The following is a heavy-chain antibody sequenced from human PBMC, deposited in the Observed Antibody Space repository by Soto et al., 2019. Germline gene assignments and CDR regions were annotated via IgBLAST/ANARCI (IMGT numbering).Heavy chain of an antibody. D-gene: IGHD3-16*01. CDR3: SRDSSTAGGDEYYYYYMDV. J-gene: IGHJ6*03. Sequence: ASVKVSCKASGYTFTSYGISWVRQAPGQGLEWMGWIGAYNGNTNYAQKLQGRVTMTTDTSTSTAYMELRSLRSDDTAVYYCSRDSSTAGGDEYYYYYMDVWGKGTTVTVS. CDR2: IGAYNGNT. V-gene: IGHV1-18*01. CDR1: GYTFTSYG.